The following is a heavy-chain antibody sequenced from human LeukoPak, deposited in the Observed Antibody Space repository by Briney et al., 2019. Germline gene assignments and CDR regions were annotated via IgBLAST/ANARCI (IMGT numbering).Heavy chain of an antibody. Sequence: GGSLRLSCAASGFTFSSKWMSWVRQAPGKGLEWVANIKPDGSEKYHADSVKGRFTISRDNAENSLYLQMNSLRAEDTALYYCTSDVYWGQGILVTVSS. CDR3: TSDVY. J-gene: IGHJ4*02. CDR2: IKPDGSEK. V-gene: IGHV3-7*01. CDR1: GFTFSSKW.